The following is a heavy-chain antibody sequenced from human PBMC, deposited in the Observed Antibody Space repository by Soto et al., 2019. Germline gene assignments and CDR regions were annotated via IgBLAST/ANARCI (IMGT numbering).Heavy chain of an antibody. Sequence: PSETLSLTCTVSGGSISSGGYYWSWIRQHPGKGLEWIGYIYYSGSTYYNPSLKSRVTISVDTSKNQFSLKLSSVTAADTAVYYCARDTHYYDSSGYYLSWFDPWGQGTLVTVSS. CDR1: GGSISSGGYY. V-gene: IGHV4-31*03. CDR2: IYYSGST. CDR3: ARDTHYYDSSGYYLSWFDP. J-gene: IGHJ5*02. D-gene: IGHD3-22*01.